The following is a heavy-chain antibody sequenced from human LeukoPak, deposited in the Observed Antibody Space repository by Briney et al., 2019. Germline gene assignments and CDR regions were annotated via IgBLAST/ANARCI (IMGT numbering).Heavy chain of an antibody. Sequence: ASVKVSCKASGYTFTGYYMHWVRQAPGQGLERVGWINPNSGGTNYAQKFQGRVTMTRDTSISTAYMELSRLRSDDTAVYYCARDEFQQLASREVYWGQGTLVTVSS. CDR3: ARDEFQQLASREVY. D-gene: IGHD6-13*01. CDR2: INPNSGGT. CDR1: GYTFTGYY. V-gene: IGHV1-2*02. J-gene: IGHJ4*02.